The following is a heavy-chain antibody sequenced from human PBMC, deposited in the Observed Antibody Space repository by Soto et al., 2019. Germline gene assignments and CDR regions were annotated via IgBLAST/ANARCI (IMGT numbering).Heavy chain of an antibody. J-gene: IGHJ6*02. Sequence: SSDTLSLTCTVSGGSISSGGYYWSWIRQHPGKGLEWIGYIYYSGSTYYNPSLKSRVTISVDTSKNQFSLKLSSVTAADTAVYYCAAYCGGDCSSYGMDVWGQGTTVTVSS. CDR1: GGSISSGGYY. CDR2: IYYSGST. V-gene: IGHV4-31*03. CDR3: AAYCGGDCSSYGMDV. D-gene: IGHD2-21*02.